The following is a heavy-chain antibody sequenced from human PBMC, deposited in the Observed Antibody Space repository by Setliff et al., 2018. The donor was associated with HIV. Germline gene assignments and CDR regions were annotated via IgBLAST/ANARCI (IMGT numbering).Heavy chain of an antibody. D-gene: IGHD5-18*01. J-gene: IGHJ5*02. Sequence: GGSLRLSCAASGFTVSSNYMSWVRQAPGKGLEWVSVIYSGGSTYYADSVKGRFTISRDNANNSLYLQMNSLRAEDTAVYYRASGGYSYAYNSWFDPWGQGTLVTVSS. CDR3: ASGGYSYAYNSWFDP. V-gene: IGHV3-53*01. CDR2: IYSGGST. CDR1: GFTVSSNY.